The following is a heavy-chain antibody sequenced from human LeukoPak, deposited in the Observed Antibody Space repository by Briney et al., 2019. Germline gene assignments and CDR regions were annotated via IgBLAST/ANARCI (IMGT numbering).Heavy chain of an antibody. Sequence: SETLSLTRTVSGGSISSYYWSWIRQPPGKGLEWIGYIYYSGSTNYNPSLKSRVTISVDTSKNQFSLKLSSVTAADTAVYYCARGYSYYTYYYYYGMDVWGQGTTVTVSS. D-gene: IGHD5-18*01. CDR1: GGSISSYY. CDR3: ARGYSYYTYYYYYGMDV. CDR2: IYYSGST. V-gene: IGHV4-59*01. J-gene: IGHJ6*02.